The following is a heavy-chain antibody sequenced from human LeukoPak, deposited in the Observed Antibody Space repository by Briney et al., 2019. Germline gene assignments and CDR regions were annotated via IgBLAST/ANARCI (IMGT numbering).Heavy chain of an antibody. CDR3: AKLGGSGYPDL. Sequence: SETLSLTCIVSGDSISSSSYYWGWIRQPPGKGLEWIGTISSSGNTYYDPSLKSRVTISVDTSNNQFSLKLSSVTAADTAVYNCAKLGGSGYPDLWGRGTLVTVSS. CDR2: ISSSGNT. CDR1: GDSISSSSYY. J-gene: IGHJ2*01. V-gene: IGHV4-39*01. D-gene: IGHD3-22*01.